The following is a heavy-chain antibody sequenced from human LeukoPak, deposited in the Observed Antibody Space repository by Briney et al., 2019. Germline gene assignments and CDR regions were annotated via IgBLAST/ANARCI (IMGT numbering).Heavy chain of an antibody. CDR3: AKDSNYYDSSGYTPGAFDI. D-gene: IGHD3-22*01. J-gene: IGHJ3*02. CDR1: GFTFDDYA. CDR2: ISWNSGSI. Sequence: GGSLRLSCAASGFTFDDYAMHWVRQAPGKGLEWVSGISWNSGSIGYADSVRGRFTISRDNAKNSLYLQMNSLRAEDTALYYCAKDSNYYDSSGYTPGAFDIWGQGTMVTVSS. V-gene: IGHV3-9*01.